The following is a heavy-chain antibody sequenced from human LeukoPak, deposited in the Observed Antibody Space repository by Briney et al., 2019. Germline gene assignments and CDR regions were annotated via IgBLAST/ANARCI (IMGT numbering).Heavy chain of an antibody. D-gene: IGHD4-23*01. CDR3: ARGPNYGGNSKDFDY. CDR2: INHSGST. V-gene: IGHV4-34*01. Sequence: GSLRLSCAASGFTFSSYAVSWIRQPPGKGLEWIGEINHSGSTNYNPSLKSRVTISVDTSKNQFSLKLSSVTAADTAVYYCARGPNYGGNSKDFDYWGQGTLVTVSS. CDR1: GFTFSSYA. J-gene: IGHJ4*02.